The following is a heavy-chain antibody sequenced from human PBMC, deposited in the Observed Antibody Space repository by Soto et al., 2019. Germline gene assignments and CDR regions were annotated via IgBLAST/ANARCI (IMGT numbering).Heavy chain of an antibody. CDR1: GGSIANNNYF. Sequence: SETLSLTCTVSGGSIANNNYFWGWVRQPPGKGLEWIGSAAYSGGTYKNPSLKSRVTVSVDTSKNQFSLKLTSVTAADTAVYYCAKVVVGATSHSDFDSWGQGTLVTVSS. D-gene: IGHD2-15*01. J-gene: IGHJ4*02. CDR3: AKVVVGATSHSDFDS. CDR2: AAYSGGT. V-gene: IGHV4-39*01.